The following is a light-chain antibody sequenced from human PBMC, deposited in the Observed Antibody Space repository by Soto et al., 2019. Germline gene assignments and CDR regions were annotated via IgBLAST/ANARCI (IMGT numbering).Light chain of an antibody. V-gene: IGLV2-14*01. Sequence: QSALSHPASVSWAPGHSSAISCTATNSDVNYVSWHQQHPGKAPKLMIYGVINRSSGVSTRFSGSKSGNTASLTISGLQAEEEADYYCSSSISSNNFVFGTGTKVTVL. CDR2: GVI. J-gene: IGLJ1*01. CDR3: SSSISSNNFV. CDR1: NSDVNY.